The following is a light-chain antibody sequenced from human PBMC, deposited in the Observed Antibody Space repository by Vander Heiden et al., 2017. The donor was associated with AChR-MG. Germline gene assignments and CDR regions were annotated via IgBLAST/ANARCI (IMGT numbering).Light chain of an antibody. J-gene: IGKJ4*01. CDR3: QQEDSPPLT. Sequence: DIVMTQSPLSLAVSLGERTTINCKSSESVFYSSNNKNYLAWYQQKPGQPPKLLIYWASTRESGVPDRFSGSGSGTDFTLTISSLQAEDVAVYYCQQEDSPPLTFGGRTKVEIK. CDR2: WAS. CDR1: ESVFYSSNNKNY. V-gene: IGKV4-1*01.